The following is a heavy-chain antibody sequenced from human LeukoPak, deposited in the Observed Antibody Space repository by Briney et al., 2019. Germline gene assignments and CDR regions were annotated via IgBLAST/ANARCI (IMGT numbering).Heavy chain of an antibody. J-gene: IGHJ5*02. CDR2: INPSGGST. V-gene: IGHV1-46*01. CDR1: GYTFTSYY. CDR3: ARAPLYDMLTGDDRLFDP. Sequence: ASVKVSCKASGYTFTSYYMHWVRQAPGQGLEWMGIINPSGGSTSYAQKFQGRVTMTRDTSTSTVYMELSSLRSEDTALYYCARAPLYDMLTGDDRLFDPWGQGTLVTVSS. D-gene: IGHD3-9*01.